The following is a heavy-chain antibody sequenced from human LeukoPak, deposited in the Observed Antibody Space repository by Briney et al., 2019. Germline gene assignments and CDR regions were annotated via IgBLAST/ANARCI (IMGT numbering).Heavy chain of an antibody. Sequence: GASVKVSCKASGYTFTSYAMHWVRQAPGQRLEWMGWINAGNGNTKYSQKFQGRVTITRDTSISTAYMELSRLRSDDTAVYYCARAPPYCTNGVCYLRHFDYWGQGTLVTVSS. CDR1: GYTFTSYA. D-gene: IGHD2-8*01. CDR3: ARAPPYCTNGVCYLRHFDY. J-gene: IGHJ4*02. CDR2: INAGNGNT. V-gene: IGHV1-3*01.